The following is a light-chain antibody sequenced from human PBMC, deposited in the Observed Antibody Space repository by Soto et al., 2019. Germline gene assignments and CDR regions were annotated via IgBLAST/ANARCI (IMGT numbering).Light chain of an antibody. Sequence: EIVLTQSPGTLSLSPGERATLSCRASQSVSNNYLAWYQQKPGQAPRLLIYGASNRATGIPDRFSGSGSGTDFTLTISRLEPEDFATYYCQQTFSTPLTFGGGTKVDIK. CDR1: QSVSNNY. V-gene: IGKV3-20*01. CDR3: QQTFSTPLT. CDR2: GAS. J-gene: IGKJ4*01.